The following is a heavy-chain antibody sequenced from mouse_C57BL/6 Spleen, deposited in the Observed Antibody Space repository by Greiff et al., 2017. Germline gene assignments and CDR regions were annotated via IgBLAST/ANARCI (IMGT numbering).Heavy chain of an antibody. CDR3: AVYYGSSYAWYFDV. CDR2: IYPGDGDT. V-gene: IGHV1-82*01. Sequence: VQLQQSGPELVKPGASEKISCKASGYAFSSSWMNWVKQRPGKGLEWIGRIYPGDGDTNYNGKFKGKATLTADKSSSTAYMQLSSLTSEDSAVYFCAVYYGSSYAWYFDVWGTGTTVTVSS. CDR1: GYAFSSSW. J-gene: IGHJ1*03. D-gene: IGHD1-1*01.